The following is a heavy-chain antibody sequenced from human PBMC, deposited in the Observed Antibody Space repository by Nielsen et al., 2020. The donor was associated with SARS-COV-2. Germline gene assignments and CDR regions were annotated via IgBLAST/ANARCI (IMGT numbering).Heavy chain of an antibody. J-gene: IGHJ6*04. CDR1: GFTFSGHT. V-gene: IGHV3-21*01. CDR2: ISSSSTYI. D-gene: IGHD5-12*01. Sequence: VSCAASGFTFSGHTMNWVRQAPGKGLEWVSSISSSSTYIEYADLVKGRFTISRDNAKNSLYLQMNSLRAEDTAVYYCARILASAMDVWGKGTTVTVSS. CDR3: ARILASAMDV.